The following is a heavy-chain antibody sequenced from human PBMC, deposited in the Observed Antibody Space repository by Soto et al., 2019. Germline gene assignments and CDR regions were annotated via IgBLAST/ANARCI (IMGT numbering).Heavy chain of an antibody. V-gene: IGHV3-15*01. D-gene: IGHD3-3*01. CDR1: GFTFSNAW. Sequence: PGGSLRLSCAASGFTFSNAWMSWVRQAPGKGLEWVSRIKSKTDGGTTDYAAPVKGRFTISRDDSKNTLYLQMNSLKTEDTAVYYCALLRYYYYYYGMDVWGQGTTVTVSS. CDR3: ALLRYYYYYYGMDV. CDR2: IKSKTDGGTT. J-gene: IGHJ6*02.